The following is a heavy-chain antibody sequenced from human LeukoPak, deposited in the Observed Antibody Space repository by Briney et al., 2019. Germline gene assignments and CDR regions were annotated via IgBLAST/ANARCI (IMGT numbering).Heavy chain of an antibody. D-gene: IGHD1-26*01. V-gene: IGHV3-73*01. J-gene: IGHJ6*02. CDR2: IRSKAVNYAT. CDR3: TRLRAANTESYLYYYHSMDV. Sequence: GGSLRLSCPASGFTFSGSAIHWVRQASGKGLEWVGRIRSKAVNYATTYAASVKGRFTISRDDSKNTAYLQINSLKTEDTAVYYCTRLRAANTESYLYYYHSMDVWGQGTTVTVSS. CDR1: GFTFSGSA.